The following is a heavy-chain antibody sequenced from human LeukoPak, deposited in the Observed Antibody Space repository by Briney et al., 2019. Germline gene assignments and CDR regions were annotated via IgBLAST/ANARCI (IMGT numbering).Heavy chain of an antibody. V-gene: IGHV4-59*01. CDR1: GGSMSSYY. J-gene: IGHJ3*02. Sequence: SETLCLTCSVSGGSMSSYYWSWIRQAPGRGLEWIGYIHYTATTNDNPSLQSRVTTSVDRSKNQFSLKLTSVTAADTAVYYCARGPSIHYDSSGSQVAFDIWGQGTGVTVSS. CDR2: IHYTATT. D-gene: IGHD3-22*01. CDR3: ARGPSIHYDSSGSQVAFDI.